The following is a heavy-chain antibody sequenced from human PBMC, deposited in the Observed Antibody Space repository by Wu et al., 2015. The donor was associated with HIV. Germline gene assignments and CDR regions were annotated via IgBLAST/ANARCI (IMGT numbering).Heavy chain of an antibody. Sequence: QVQLMQSGAEVKKPGASLKVSCKASGYTFIDYYIHWVRQAPGQGLEWMGWINPNSGGTNYAQKFQGRVTMTRDTSISTAFMELTMLRSDDTAVYYCARDWEFYGSGSYVDYWGPGNAWSPS. D-gene: IGHD3-10*01. V-gene: IGHV1-2*02. J-gene: IGHJ4*02. CDR2: INPNSGGT. CDR1: GYTFIDYY. CDR3: ARDWEFYGSGSYVDY.